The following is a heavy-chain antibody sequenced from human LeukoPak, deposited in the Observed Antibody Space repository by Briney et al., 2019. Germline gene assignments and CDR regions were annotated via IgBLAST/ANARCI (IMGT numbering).Heavy chain of an antibody. CDR1: GGSISSSSYY. CDR3: THSSSSGGFDY. CDR2: IYYSGST. Sequence: SETLSPTCTVSGGSISSSSYYWGWIRQPPGQGLEWIGSIYYSGSTYYNPSLKSRVTISVDTSKNQFSLKLSSVTAADTAVYYCTHSSSSGGFDYWGQGTLVTVSS. D-gene: IGHD6-6*01. V-gene: IGHV4-39*01. J-gene: IGHJ4*02.